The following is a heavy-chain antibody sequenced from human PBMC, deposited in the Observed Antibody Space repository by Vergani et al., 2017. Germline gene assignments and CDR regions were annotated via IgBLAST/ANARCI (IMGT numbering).Heavy chain of an antibody. D-gene: IGHD2-21*01. CDR1: GGSISSSSYY. Sequence: QLQLQESGPGLVKPSETLSLTCTVSGGSISSSSYYWGWIRQPPGKGLEWIGSIYYSGSTYYNPSLKSRVTISVDTSKNQFSLKLSSVTAADTAVYYCARVRPHITNDYWGQGTLVTVSS. CDR3: ARVRPHITNDY. CDR2: IYYSGST. J-gene: IGHJ4*02. V-gene: IGHV4-39*07.